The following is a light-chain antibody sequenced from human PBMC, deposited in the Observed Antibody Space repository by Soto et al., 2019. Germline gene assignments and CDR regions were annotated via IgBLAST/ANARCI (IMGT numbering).Light chain of an antibody. CDR3: QPFEKRRTGFFV. CDR2: GNT. CDR1: SSDIGAGFD. J-gene: IGLJ1*01. V-gene: IGLV1-40*01. Sequence: QSVLTQPPSVSGAPGQRVTISCTGSSSDIGAGFDVHWYQHLPGTAPKLLIYGNTNRPSGVPGRFSGSKSGTSASLVITGPQAGDGGYYYCQPFEKRRTGFFVFGTGTKLTGL.